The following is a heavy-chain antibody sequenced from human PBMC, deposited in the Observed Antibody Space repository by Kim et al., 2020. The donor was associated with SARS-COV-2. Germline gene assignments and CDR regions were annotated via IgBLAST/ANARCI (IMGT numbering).Heavy chain of an antibody. D-gene: IGHD2-15*01. CDR3: AGGHLRDCSGGSCYSSDY. CDR1: GGTFSSYA. J-gene: IGHJ4*02. Sequence: SVKVSCKASGGTFSSYAISWVRQAPGQGLEWMGGIIPIFGTANYAQKFQGRVTITADESTSTAYMELSSLRSEDTAVYYCAGGHLRDCSGGSCYSSDYWGQGTLVTVSS. CDR2: IIPIFGTA. V-gene: IGHV1-69*13.